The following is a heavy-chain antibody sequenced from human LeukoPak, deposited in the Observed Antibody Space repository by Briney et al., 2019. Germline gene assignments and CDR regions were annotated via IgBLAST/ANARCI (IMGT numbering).Heavy chain of an antibody. V-gene: IGHV3-30*02. CDR2: IRYDGSNK. CDR3: AKDLGRWQQIFDY. J-gene: IGHJ4*02. CDR1: GFTFSSYA. Sequence: GRSLRLSCAASGFTFSSYAMHWVRQAPGKGLEWVAFIRYDGSNKYYADSVKGRFTISRDNSKNTLYLQMNSLRAEDTAVYYCAKDLGRWQQIFDYWGQGTLVTVSS. D-gene: IGHD6-13*01.